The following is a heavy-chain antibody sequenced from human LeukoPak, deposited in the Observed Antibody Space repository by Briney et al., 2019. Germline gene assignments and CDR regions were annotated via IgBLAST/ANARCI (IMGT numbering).Heavy chain of an antibody. V-gene: IGHV4-4*07. D-gene: IGHD3-22*01. CDR2: IYTSGST. CDR3: AREGGSSGPFDY. Sequence: SETLSLTCTVSGFSISSYYWSWIRQPAGKGLEWIGRIYTSGSTNYNPSLKSRLTMSVDTSKNQFSLKLSSVTAADTAVYYCAREGGSSGPFDYWGQGTLVTVSS. J-gene: IGHJ4*02. CDR1: GFSISSYY.